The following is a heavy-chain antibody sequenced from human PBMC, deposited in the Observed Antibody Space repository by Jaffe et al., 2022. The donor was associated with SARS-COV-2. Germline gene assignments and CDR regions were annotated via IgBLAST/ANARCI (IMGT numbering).Heavy chain of an antibody. V-gene: IGHV3-9*01. CDR2: ISWNSNNI. CDR3: AKDQLGMATIQDAWFDY. CDR1: GFTFDEYA. D-gene: IGHD5-18*01. J-gene: IGHJ4*02. Sequence: EVQLVESGGGLVQPGRSLRLSCAASGFTFDEYAMHWVRQAPGKGLEWVSGISWNSNNIGYADSVKGRFTISRDNAKKSLFLQMNSLRAEDTALYYCAKDQLGMATIQDAWFDYWGQGTLVTVSS.